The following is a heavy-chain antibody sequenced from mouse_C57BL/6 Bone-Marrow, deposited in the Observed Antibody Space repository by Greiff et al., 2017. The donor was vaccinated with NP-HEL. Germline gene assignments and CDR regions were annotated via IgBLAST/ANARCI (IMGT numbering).Heavy chain of an antibody. CDR1: GFTFSDYY. D-gene: IGHD2-1*01. CDR2: INYDGSST. CDR3: ARGLYYYYAMDY. V-gene: IGHV5-16*01. Sequence: EVKVVESEGGLVQPGSSMKLSCTASGFTFSDYYMAWVRQVPEKGLEWVANINYDGSSTYYLDSLKSRFIISRDNAKNILYLQMSSLKSEDTATYYCARGLYYYYAMDYWGQGTSVTVSS. J-gene: IGHJ4*01.